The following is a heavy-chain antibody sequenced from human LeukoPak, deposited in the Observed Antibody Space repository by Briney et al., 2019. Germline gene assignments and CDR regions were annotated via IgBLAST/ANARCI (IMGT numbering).Heavy chain of an antibody. CDR1: GGSISSGGYY. J-gene: IGHJ3*02. V-gene: IGHV4-30-2*01. CDR3: ARENVRLVTTRDAFDI. D-gene: IGHD6-6*01. Sequence: PSETLSLTCTVSGGSISSGGYYWSWIRQPPGKGLEWIGYIYHSGSTYYNPSLKSRVTISVDRSKNQFSLKLSSVTAADTAVYYCARENVRLVTTRDAFDIWGQGTMVTVSS. CDR2: IYHSGST.